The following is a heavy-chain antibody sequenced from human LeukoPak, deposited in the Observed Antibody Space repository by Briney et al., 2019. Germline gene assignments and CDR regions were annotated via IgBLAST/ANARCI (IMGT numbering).Heavy chain of an antibody. CDR2: IYYSGST. J-gene: IGHJ5*02. D-gene: IGHD3-3*01. CDR1: GGSISSSSYY. V-gene: IGHV4-39*07. Sequence: SETLSLTCTVSGGSISSSSYYWGWIRQPPGKGLEWIGNIYYSGSTYYNPPLKSRVTISVDTSKNQFSLKLSSVTAADTAVYYCARLRGTDYDFWSGYYNPMSEFDPWGQGTLVTVSS. CDR3: ARLRGTDYDFWSGYYNPMSEFDP.